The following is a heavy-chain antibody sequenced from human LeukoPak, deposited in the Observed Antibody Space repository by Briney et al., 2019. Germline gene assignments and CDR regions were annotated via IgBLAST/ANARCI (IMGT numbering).Heavy chain of an antibody. D-gene: IGHD6-19*01. CDR2: ISSSSSYI. CDR1: GFTFSSYS. V-gene: IGHV3-21*01. CDR3: ARDGGAVAGRIDY. Sequence: PGGSLRLSCAASGFTFSSYSMNWVRRAPGKGLEWVSSISSSSSYIYYADSVKGRFTISRDNAKNSLYLQMNSLRAEDTAVYYCARDGGAVAGRIDYWGQGTLVSVSS. J-gene: IGHJ4*02.